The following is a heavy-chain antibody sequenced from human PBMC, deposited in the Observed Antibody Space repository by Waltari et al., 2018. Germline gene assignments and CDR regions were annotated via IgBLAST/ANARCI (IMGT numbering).Heavy chain of an antibody. CDR3: AKDSGSFSFGH. D-gene: IGHD1-26*01. Sequence: QVQLVQSGAEVKKPGASVKVSCKASGYTFTGYYMHWVRQAPGEVHEWMGWINPNGGVSYAQRFQGRVTVTRDTSISTAYMELSRLRSDDTAVYYCAKDSGSFSFGHWGQGSLLTVSS. CDR2: INPNGGV. J-gene: IGHJ5*02. V-gene: IGHV1-2*02. CDR1: GYTFTGYY.